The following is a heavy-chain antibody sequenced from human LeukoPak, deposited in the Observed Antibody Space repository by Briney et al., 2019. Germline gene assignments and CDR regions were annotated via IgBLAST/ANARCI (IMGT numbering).Heavy chain of an antibody. CDR3: ARELGTREAFGI. D-gene: IGHD1-26*01. CDR2: IYTGGST. V-gene: IGHV3-53*01. J-gene: IGHJ3*02. CDR1: GFNVTNNY. Sequence: GGSLRLSCAASGFNVTNNYMSWVRQAPGKGLEWVSVIYTGGSTYYADSVRGRFTISRDNSKNTLYLQMNSLRAEDTAVYYCARELGTREAFGIWGQGTMVTVSS.